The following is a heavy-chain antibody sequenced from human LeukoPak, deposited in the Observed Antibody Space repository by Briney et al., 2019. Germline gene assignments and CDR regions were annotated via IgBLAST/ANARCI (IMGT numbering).Heavy chain of an antibody. V-gene: IGHV1-69*13. CDR1: GGTFSSYA. J-gene: IGHJ4*02. D-gene: IGHD2-2*01. CDR3: ARGEVVPAAIPFDY. CDR2: ISPIFGTA. Sequence: SVKVSCKASGGTFSSYAISWVRQAPGQGLEWMGGISPIFGTANYAQKFQGRVTITADESTSTAYMELSSLRSEDTAVYYCARGEVVPAAIPFDYWGQGTLVTVSS.